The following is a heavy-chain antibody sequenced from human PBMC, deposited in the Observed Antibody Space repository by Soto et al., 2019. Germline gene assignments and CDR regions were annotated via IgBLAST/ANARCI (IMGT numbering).Heavy chain of an antibody. CDR3: ARRIVGAPLDAFDI. J-gene: IGHJ3*02. Sequence: QVQLVQSGAEVKKPGSSVKVSCKASGGTFSSYAISWVRQAPGQGLEWMGRIIPFLDISDYAQKFQGRVTITADKSTGTANIDLSSLRSKERAVNYCARRIVGAPLDAFDIWGQGQRSPSL. D-gene: IGHD1-26*01. CDR2: IIPFLDIS. V-gene: IGHV1-69*02. CDR1: GGTFSSYA.